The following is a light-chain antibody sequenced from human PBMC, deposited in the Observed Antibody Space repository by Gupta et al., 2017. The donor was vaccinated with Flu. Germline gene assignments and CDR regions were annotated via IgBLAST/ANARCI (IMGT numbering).Light chain of an antibody. V-gene: IGLV2-8*01. J-gene: IGLJ1*01. CDR3: SSYAGSNVYV. CDR2: EVS. Sequence: SVTISCTGTSSDVGGYNYVSWYQQYPGKAPNVMIYEVSKRPSGVPDRFSGSKSGNTASLTVSGLQAEEEADYYCSSYAGSNVYVFGSGTKVTVL. CDR1: SSDVGGYNY.